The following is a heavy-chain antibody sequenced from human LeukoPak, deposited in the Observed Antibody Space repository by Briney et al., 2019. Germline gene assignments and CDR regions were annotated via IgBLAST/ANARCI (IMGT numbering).Heavy chain of an antibody. J-gene: IGHJ3*02. Sequence: WIRQPPGKGLEWVGFIRSKAYGGTTKNAASVKGRFTISRDDSRSIAYLQMNSLKTEDTAVYYCTRRYNYDSSGYYYVRDAFDIWGQGTMVTVSS. CDR3: TRRYNYDSSGYYYVRDAFDI. CDR2: IRSKAYGGTT. V-gene: IGHV3-49*02. D-gene: IGHD3-22*01.